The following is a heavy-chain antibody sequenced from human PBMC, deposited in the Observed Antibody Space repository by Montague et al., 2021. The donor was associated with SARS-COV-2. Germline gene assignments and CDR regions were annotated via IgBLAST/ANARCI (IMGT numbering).Heavy chain of an antibody. D-gene: IGHD6-13*01. V-gene: IGHV4-39*01. CDR3: ARHWGIAAAGN. CDR1: GGPITDRTYY. CDR2: INYSGTT. J-gene: IGHJ4*02. Sequence: SETLSLTCSVSGGPITDRTYYWGCIRQSPGKGLEWIVAINYSGTTYYNPSLKSRVTISLDTAKNQFSLKMTSVTAADTAVYYCARHWGIAAAGNWGQGTLVTVSS.